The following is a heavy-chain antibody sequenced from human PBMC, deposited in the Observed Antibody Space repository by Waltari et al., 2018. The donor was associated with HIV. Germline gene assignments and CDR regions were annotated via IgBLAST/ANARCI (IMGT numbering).Heavy chain of an antibody. Sequence: QVQLVQSGAEVKKPGASVKVSCKASGYTFTSYGISWVRQAPGQGLEWMGWISAYNGNTNYAQKLQGRVTMTTDTSTSTAYMELRSLRSDDTAVYYCARDHGNGPGAEDIVVVVAAKDYWGQGTLVTVSS. V-gene: IGHV1-18*01. D-gene: IGHD2-15*01. CDR2: ISAYNGNT. CDR3: ARDHGNGPGAEDIVVVVAAKDY. J-gene: IGHJ4*02. CDR1: GYTFTSYG.